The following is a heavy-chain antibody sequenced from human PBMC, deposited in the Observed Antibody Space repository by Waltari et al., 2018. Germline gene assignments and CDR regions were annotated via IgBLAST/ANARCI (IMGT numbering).Heavy chain of an antibody. J-gene: IGHJ4*02. CDR1: GGSISTTNYN. V-gene: IGHV4-39*07. CDR3: VRGAFES. Sequence: QVQLQESGPGLVKSSDTLSLTCTVSGGSISTTNYNWGWIRQPPGKGLVWIGSFFNGGTTFYNPSLKSRVTISVDRSKNRFSLYLHSVTATDSAVYYCVRGAFESWGQGTLVTVSS. CDR2: FFNGGTT.